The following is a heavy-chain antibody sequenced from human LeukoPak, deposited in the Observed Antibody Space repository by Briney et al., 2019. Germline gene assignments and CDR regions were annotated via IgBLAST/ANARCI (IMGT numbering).Heavy chain of an antibody. CDR2: IWYDGSNK. CDR3: ARFGSGYYYNWFDP. V-gene: IGHV3-33*01. CDR1: GFTFSSYG. J-gene: IGHJ5*02. D-gene: IGHD3-22*01. Sequence: GRSLRLSCAASGFTFSSYGMHWVRQAPGKGLEWVAVIWYDGSNKYYADSVKGRFTISRDNSKNTLYLQMNSLRAEDTAVYYCARFGSGYYYNWFDPWGQGTLVTVSS.